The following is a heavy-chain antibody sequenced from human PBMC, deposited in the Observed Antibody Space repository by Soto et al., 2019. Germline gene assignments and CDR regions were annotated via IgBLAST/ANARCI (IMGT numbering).Heavy chain of an antibody. J-gene: IGHJ4*02. V-gene: IGHV3-30*18. D-gene: IGHD2-15*01. CDR3: AKDRDIVVVVAAFDY. CDR1: GFTFSSYG. CDR2: ISYDGSNK. Sequence: QVQLVESGGGVVQPGRSLRLSCAASGFTFSSYGMHWVRQAPGKGLEWVAVISYDGSNKYYADSVKGRFTISRDNSKNTLYLQMNSLRAEDTAVYSCAKDRDIVVVVAAFDYWGQGTLVTVSS.